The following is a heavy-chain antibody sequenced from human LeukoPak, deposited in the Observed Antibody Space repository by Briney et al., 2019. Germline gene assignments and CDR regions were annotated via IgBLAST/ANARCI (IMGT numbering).Heavy chain of an antibody. CDR2: ITRISRYI. CDR3: AKDLTRQQVGFKVVVAGSNWFDP. CDR1: RFTFISYS. J-gene: IGHJ5*02. D-gene: IGHD2-15*01. Sequence: GGSLTLTCAASRFTFISYSMNYVRQAPGKGLEWVSSITRISRYIYYADSAKGRFTISRDSSKNTLYLQMNSLRAEDTAVYYCAKDLTRQQVGFKVVVAGSNWFDPWGQGTLVTVSS. V-gene: IGHV3-21*04.